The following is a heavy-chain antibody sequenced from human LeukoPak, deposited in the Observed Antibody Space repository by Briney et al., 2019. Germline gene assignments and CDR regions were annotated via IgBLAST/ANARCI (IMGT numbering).Heavy chain of an antibody. CDR1: GGSISSYY. D-gene: IGHD2-2*01. J-gene: IGHJ4*02. CDR2: IYYSGST. V-gene: IGHV4-59*01. CDR3: ARVLGYCSSTSCYPQFDY. Sequence: PSETLSLTCTVSGGSISSYYWSWIRQPPGKGLEWIGYIYYSGSTNYNPSLKSRVTISVDTSKNQFSLKVSSVTAADTAVYYCARVLGYCSSTSCYPQFDYWGQGTLSPSPQ.